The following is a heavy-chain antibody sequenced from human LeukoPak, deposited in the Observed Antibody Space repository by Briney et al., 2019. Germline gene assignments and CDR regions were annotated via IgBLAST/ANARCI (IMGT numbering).Heavy chain of an antibody. CDR3: ARSYYYDSSGYDVFDY. CDR2: ISSSGSTI. Sequence: GGSLRLSCAASGFTFSSYEMNWVRQAPGKGLEWVSYISSSGSTIYYAESVKGRFTISRDNAKNSLYLQMNSLRAEDTAVYYCARSYYYDSSGYDVFDYWGQGTLVTVSS. D-gene: IGHD3-22*01. CDR1: GFTFSSYE. V-gene: IGHV3-48*03. J-gene: IGHJ4*02.